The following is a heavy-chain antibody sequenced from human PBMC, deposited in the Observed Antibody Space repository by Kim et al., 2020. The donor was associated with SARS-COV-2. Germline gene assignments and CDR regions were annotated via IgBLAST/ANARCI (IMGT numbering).Heavy chain of an antibody. Sequence: GGSLRLSCAASGFTVSSNYMSWVRQAPGKGLEWVSVIYSGGSTYYADSVKGRFTISRDNSKNTLYLQMNSLRAEDTAVYYCAKMPYDRTYYYYGMDVWGQGTTVTVSS. CDR1: GFTVSSNY. CDR3: AKMPYDRTYYYYGMDV. CDR2: IYSGGST. D-gene: IGHD3-22*01. J-gene: IGHJ6*02. V-gene: IGHV3-66*01.